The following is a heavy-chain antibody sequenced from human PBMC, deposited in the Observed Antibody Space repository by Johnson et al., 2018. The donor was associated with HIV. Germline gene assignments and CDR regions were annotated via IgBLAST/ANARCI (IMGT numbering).Heavy chain of an antibody. Sequence: VQLVESGGGLVKPGGSLRLSCAASGFTFSNAWMSWVRQAPGKGLEWVGRIKSKTDGGTTDYAAPVKGRFTISRDDSKNTLYLQMNSLGAGDTAVYYCAKDQHGPLVPTVMRDDAFDIWGQGTMVTVSS. CDR2: IKSKTDGGTT. D-gene: IGHD5-12*01. V-gene: IGHV3-15*01. J-gene: IGHJ3*02. CDR3: AKDQHGPLVPTVMRDDAFDI. CDR1: GFTFSNAW.